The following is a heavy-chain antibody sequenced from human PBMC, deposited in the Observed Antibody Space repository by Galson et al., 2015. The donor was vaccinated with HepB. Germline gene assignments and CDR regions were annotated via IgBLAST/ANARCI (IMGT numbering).Heavy chain of an antibody. CDR3: AKQYLIRDLPAFDY. J-gene: IGHJ4*02. D-gene: IGHD2-2*02. CDR2: ISYDGSNK. CDR1: GFTFSSYG. V-gene: IGHV3-30*18. Sequence: SLRLSCAASGFTFSSYGMHWVRQAPGKGLEWVASISYDGSNKYYVDSVKGRFTISRDKTKNTLFLQMNSLRAEGTAVYYCAKQYLIRDLPAFDYWGQGTQVTVSS.